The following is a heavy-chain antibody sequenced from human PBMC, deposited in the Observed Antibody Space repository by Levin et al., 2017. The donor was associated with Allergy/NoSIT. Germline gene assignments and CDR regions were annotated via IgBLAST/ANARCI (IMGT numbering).Heavy chain of an antibody. CDR3: ARGGAYGSGAYSYYYHYYYMDV. CDR1: GGSFSGYF. V-gene: IGHV4-34*01. J-gene: IGHJ6*03. D-gene: IGHD3-10*01. Sequence: TPSETLSLTCAVYGGSFSGYFWTWIRRPPGKGLEWIGEMNDSGSTNFNPSLKSRVTISVDTSKNQFSLKLNSVTAADTAVYYCARGGAYGSGAYSYYYHYYYMDVWGKGTTVTVSS. CDR2: MNDSGST.